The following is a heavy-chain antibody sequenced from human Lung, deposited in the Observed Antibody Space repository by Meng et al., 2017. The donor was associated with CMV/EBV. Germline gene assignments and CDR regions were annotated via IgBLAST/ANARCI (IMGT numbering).Heavy chain of an antibody. CDR3: ARARGYGPRYYGMDV. D-gene: IGHD5-18*01. CDR1: TFTFNDYW. V-gene: IGHV3-7*01. CDR2: IKEDGSEK. J-gene: IGHJ6*02. Sequence: GGSXRLXXAASTFTFNDYWMSWVRQAPGKGPEWVANIKEDGSEKYYVDSVKGRFTIPRDNAKNSLYLQMYSLRAEDTAVYYCARARGYGPRYYGMDVWGQGXTVTVSS.